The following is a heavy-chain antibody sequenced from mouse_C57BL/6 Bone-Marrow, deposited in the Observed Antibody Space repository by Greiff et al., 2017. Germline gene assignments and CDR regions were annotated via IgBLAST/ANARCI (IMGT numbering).Heavy chain of an antibody. Sequence: QVQLQQPGAELVKPGASVKLSCKASGYTFTSYWMQWVKQRPGQGLEWIGEIDPSDSYTNYNQKFKGKATLTVDTSSSTAYMQLSSLKSEDSAVYYCARDYGGAMDYWGQGTSVTVSS. CDR1: GYTFTSYW. V-gene: IGHV1-50*01. J-gene: IGHJ4*01. CDR2: IDPSDSYT. D-gene: IGHD1-1*02. CDR3: ARDYGGAMDY.